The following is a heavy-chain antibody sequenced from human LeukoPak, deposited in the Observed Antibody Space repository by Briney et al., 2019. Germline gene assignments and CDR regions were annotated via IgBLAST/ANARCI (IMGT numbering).Heavy chain of an antibody. CDR1: GFTLRDYV. V-gene: IGHV3-11*01. J-gene: IGHJ4*02. CDR3: ARAAYNWN. D-gene: IGHD1-20*01. Sequence: PGGSLRLSRAASGFTLRDYVMSWVRQAPGKGLEWVSYIDPSGTALFYVDSVKGRFTISRDNGKNSLYLQLRSLRADDTAVYYCARAAYNWNWGQGTLVTVSS. CDR2: IDPSGTAL.